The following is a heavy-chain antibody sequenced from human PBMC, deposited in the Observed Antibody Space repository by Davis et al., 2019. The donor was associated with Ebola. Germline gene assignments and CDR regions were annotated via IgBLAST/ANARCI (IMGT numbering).Heavy chain of an antibody. CDR2: IRDKANNYAT. CDR1: GFTFSGSA. Sequence: PGGSLRLSCAASGFTFSGSAMHWVRQTSGKGLEWVGRIRDKANNYATASAASVEGRFTFSRDDSKNTAYLQMNSLRTEDTAVYYCVRGDCGNDCFYFQHWGQGTLVTVSS. J-gene: IGHJ1*01. D-gene: IGHD2-21*02. V-gene: IGHV3-73*01. CDR3: VRGDCGNDCFYFQH.